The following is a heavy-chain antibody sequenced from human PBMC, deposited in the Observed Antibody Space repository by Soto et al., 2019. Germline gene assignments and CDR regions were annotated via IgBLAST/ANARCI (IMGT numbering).Heavy chain of an antibody. D-gene: IGHD1-20*01. CDR2: INPKSGGT. J-gene: IGHJ4*02. Sequence: ASVKVSCKASGYRFIDYFMHWVRRAPGQGLEWMGWINPKSGGTKIPQKFQGRTTMTRDTSINTVFMELSRLTSDDTAVYFSAREYNWNHQGRNVYWGLGTLVTVSS. V-gene: IGHV1-2*02. CDR1: GYRFIDYF. CDR3: AREYNWNHQGRNVY.